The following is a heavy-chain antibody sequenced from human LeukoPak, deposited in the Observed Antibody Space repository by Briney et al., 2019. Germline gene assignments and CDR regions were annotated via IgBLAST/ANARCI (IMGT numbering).Heavy chain of an antibody. V-gene: IGHV1-18*01. D-gene: IGHD5-12*01. CDR2: INAYNGNT. CDR3: ARVDIVATIPIGP. CDR1: GYTFSSYG. J-gene: IGHJ5*02. Sequence: ASVKVSCKASGYTFSSYGISWVRQAPGQGLEWMGWINAYNGNTNYAQKFQGRVTTTTDTFTSTAYTELRSLRSDDTAVYFCARVDIVATIPIGPWGQGTLVTVSS.